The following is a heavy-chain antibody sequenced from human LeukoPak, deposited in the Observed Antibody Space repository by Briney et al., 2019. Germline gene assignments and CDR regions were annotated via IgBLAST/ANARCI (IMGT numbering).Heavy chain of an antibody. Sequence: PGRSLRLSCTAPVFTFSSYAIHWIRQAPGKGLEGEALVWHDGSNRYYADSVKGRFTISRDNSKNTVYLQMNSLRAEDTAMYYCARGLFGSGSCPDYWGQGTLVTVSS. D-gene: IGHD3-10*01. V-gene: IGHV3-33*01. CDR3: ARGLFGSGSCPDY. J-gene: IGHJ4*01. CDR1: VFTFSSYA. CDR2: VWHDGSNR.